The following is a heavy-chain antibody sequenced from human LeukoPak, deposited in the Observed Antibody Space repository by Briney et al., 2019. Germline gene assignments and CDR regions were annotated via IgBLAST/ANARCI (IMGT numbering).Heavy chain of an antibody. CDR2: IYHSGSS. J-gene: IGHJ4*02. Sequence: SGTLSLTCAVSGGSISSSNWWSWVRQPPGKGLEWIGEIYHSGSSTYNPSLKSRVTMSVDTSKNQFSLKLTSVTGADTAVYYCARGGSPYYGSGSYGYWGQGTLVTVSS. D-gene: IGHD3-10*01. CDR1: GGSISSSNW. CDR3: ARGGSPYYGSGSYGY. V-gene: IGHV4-4*02.